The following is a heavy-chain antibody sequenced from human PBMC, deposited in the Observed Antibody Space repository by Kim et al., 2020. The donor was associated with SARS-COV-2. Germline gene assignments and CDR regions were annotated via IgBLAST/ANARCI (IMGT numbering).Heavy chain of an antibody. D-gene: IGHD6-13*01. V-gene: IGHV3-30*18. CDR2: ISYDGSNK. CDR1: GFTFSSYG. Sequence: GGSLRLSCAASGFTFSSYGMHWVRQAPGKGLEWVAVISYDGSNKYYADSVKGRFTISRDNSKNTLYLQMNSLRAEDTAVYYCAKDFVSIAAAGFSYYFDYWGQGTLVTVSS. J-gene: IGHJ4*02. CDR3: AKDFVSIAAAGFSYYFDY.